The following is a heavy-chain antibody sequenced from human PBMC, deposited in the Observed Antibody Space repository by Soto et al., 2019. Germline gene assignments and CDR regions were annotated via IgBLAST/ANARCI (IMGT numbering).Heavy chain of an antibody. Sequence: VGSLRLSCAASGFTFSSYGMHWVRQAPGKGLEWVAVISYDGSNKYYADSVKGRFTISRDNSKNTLYLQMSSLRAEDTAVYYCAKVVRFLEWSDAFDIWGQGTMVTVSS. CDR1: GFTFSSYG. CDR3: AKVVRFLEWSDAFDI. J-gene: IGHJ3*02. CDR2: ISYDGSNK. D-gene: IGHD3-3*01. V-gene: IGHV3-30*18.